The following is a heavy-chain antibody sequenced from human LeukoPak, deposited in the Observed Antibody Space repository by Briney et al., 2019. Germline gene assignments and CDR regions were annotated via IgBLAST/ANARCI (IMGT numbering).Heavy chain of an antibody. Sequence: PSEALSLTCTVSGGSISGYYWSWIRQPPGKALEWIGYNYNSGSTTYNPSLKSRVTKSVDTSKNQCSLRLRSVTAVDTAVYYCARDGLQGSILWGQGTLVTVSS. V-gene: IGHV4-59*01. CDR1: GGSISGYY. CDR2: NYNSGST. D-gene: IGHD4-11*01. CDR3: ARDGLQGSIL. J-gene: IGHJ4*02.